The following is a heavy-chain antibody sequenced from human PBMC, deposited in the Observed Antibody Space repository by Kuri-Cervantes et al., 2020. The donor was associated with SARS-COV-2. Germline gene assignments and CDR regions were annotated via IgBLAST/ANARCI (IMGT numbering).Heavy chain of an antibody. Sequence: SETLSLTCTVSGGSISSGGYFWSWIRQHPGKGLEWIGYIYSSGSNSYSPSLKSRVTISIDTSKNQFSLNLTSATAADTAVYSCARGSYSFGVDYWGQGTLVTVSS. CDR2: IYSSGSN. J-gene: IGHJ4*02. D-gene: IGHD1-26*01. CDR1: GGSISSGGYF. V-gene: IGHV4-31*03. CDR3: ARGSYSFGVDY.